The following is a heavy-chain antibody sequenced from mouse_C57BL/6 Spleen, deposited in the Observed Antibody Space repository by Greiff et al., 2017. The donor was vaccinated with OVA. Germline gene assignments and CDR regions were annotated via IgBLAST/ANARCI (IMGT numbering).Heavy chain of an antibody. D-gene: IGHD2-2*01. J-gene: IGHJ2*01. CDR2: IDPETGGT. CDR1: GYSFTDYE. Sequence: VQLQQSGAELVRPGASVTLSCKASGYSFTDYEMHWVKQTPVHGLEWIGAIDPETGGTAYNQKFKGKAILTADKSSSTAYMELRSLTSEDSAVYYCTSGMVTTGGHYFDYWGQGTTRTVSS. CDR3: TSGMVTTGGHYFDY. V-gene: IGHV1-15*01.